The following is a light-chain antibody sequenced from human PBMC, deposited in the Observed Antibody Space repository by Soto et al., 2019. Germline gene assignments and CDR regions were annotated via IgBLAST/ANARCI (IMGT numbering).Light chain of an antibody. V-gene: IGKV1-13*02. CDR1: QGVRSA. CDR2: DGS. J-gene: IGKJ5*01. CDR3: QHFQSDPFT. Sequence: AIQLTQSPSSLSASVGDRVTITCRASQGVRSALAWYQQKPGKPPKVLIYDGSSFQRGVPLRFRGSGSGTEFTLTITGLQPEDFGTYYWQHFQSDPFTDGQGTRLEIK.